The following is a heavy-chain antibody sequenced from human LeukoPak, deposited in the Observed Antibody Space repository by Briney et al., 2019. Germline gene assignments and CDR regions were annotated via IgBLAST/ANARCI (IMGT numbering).Heavy chain of an antibody. J-gene: IGHJ4*02. CDR2: IRYGGSDE. CDR3: AKGLSFSGSSYFAY. Sequence: GGSLRLSCSASGFTFSSYGMLWVAQAPGKGREGVAFIRYGGSDEYYADSVKGRFTISRDNSKNTLYLQMNSLRAEDTAVYYCAKGLSFSGSSYFAYWGQGTLVTVSS. D-gene: IGHD1-26*01. CDR1: GFTFSSYG. V-gene: IGHV3-30*02.